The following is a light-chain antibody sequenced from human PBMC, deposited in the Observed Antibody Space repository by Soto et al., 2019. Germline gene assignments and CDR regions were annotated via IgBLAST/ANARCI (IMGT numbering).Light chain of an antibody. Sequence: EIVLTQSPATLSLSPGERATLSCRASQSVGAYLAWYQRKPGQPPRLLIYDASKRATGIPARFSGSGSGTDFTLTISSLEPEDFALYYGQQLLKLVTFGGGPEGEIK. V-gene: IGKV3-11*01. CDR3: QQLLKLVT. J-gene: IGKJ4*01. CDR1: QSVGAY. CDR2: DAS.